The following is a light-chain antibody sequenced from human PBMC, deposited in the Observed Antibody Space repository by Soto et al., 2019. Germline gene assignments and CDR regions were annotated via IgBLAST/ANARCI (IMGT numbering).Light chain of an antibody. J-gene: IGKJ1*01. CDR1: QSVLYSSNNKNY. CDR3: QQYYRTPQT. Sequence: DIVMTQSPDSLAVSLGERATINCKSSQSVLYSSNNKNYIAWFQQKPGQPPMLLIYWASTRESGVPDRFSGSGSGTDFTLTISSLQAEDVAVYYCQQYYRTPQTFGQGTKVEIK. CDR2: WAS. V-gene: IGKV4-1*01.